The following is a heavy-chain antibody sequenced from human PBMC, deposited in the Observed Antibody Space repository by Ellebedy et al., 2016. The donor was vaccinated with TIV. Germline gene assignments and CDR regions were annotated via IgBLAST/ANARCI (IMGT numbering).Heavy chain of an antibody. J-gene: IGHJ3*02. CDR3: AGAHTIFGVAEDAFDI. Sequence: GESLKISXAASGFTFSSYWMHWVRQAPGKGLVWVSRINSDGSSTSYADSVKGRFTISRDNAKNTLYLQMNSLRAEDTAVYYCAGAHTIFGVAEDAFDIWGQGTMVTVSS. V-gene: IGHV3-74*01. CDR1: GFTFSSYW. CDR2: INSDGSST. D-gene: IGHD3-3*01.